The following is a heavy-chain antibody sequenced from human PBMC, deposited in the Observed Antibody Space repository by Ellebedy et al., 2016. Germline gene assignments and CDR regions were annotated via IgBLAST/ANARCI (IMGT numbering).Heavy chain of an antibody. CDR1: GFTFSSYS. CDR2: ISTVSSSNI. J-gene: IGHJ4*02. Sequence: GESLKLSCAASGFTFSSYSLSWVRQAPGKGLEWISYISTVSSSNIYSADSVKGCFTISRANATNSLFLQMKRLRAEDTVVYYCARDGGLGELFEYWGQGTLVPVSS. V-gene: IGHV3-48*04. CDR3: ARDGGLGELFEY. D-gene: IGHD3-10*01.